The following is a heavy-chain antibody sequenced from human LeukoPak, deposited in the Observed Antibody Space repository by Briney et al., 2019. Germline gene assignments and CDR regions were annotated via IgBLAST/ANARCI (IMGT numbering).Heavy chain of an antibody. D-gene: IGHD3-16*01. Sequence: GASVKVSCKASGYTFTSYYMHWVRQAPGQGLEWMGIINPSGGSTSYAQKFQGRVTMTEDTSTDTAYMELSSLRSEDTAVYYCATDPFKSYDYVWGSYLNWGQGTLVTVSS. CDR2: INPSGGST. V-gene: IGHV1-46*01. CDR1: GYTFTSYY. J-gene: IGHJ4*02. CDR3: ATDPFKSYDYVWGSYLN.